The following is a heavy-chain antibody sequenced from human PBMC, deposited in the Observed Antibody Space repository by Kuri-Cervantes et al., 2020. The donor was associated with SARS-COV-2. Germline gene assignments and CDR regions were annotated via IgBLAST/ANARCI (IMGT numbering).Heavy chain of an antibody. J-gene: IGHJ4*02. V-gene: IGHV1-46*03. D-gene: IGHD6-13*01. CDR3: ASSTAGYSSSWYTDY. CDR2: INPSGGST. CDR1: GYTFTSYY. Sequence: ASVKVSCKASGYTFTSYYMHWARQAPGQGLEWMGIINPSGGSTSYAQKFQGRVTMTRDTSTSTVYMELSSLRSEDTAVYYCASSTAGYSSSWYTDYWGQGTLVTVSS.